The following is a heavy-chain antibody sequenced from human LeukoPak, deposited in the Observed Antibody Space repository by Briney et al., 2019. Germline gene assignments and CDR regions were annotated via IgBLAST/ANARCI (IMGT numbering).Heavy chain of an antibody. Sequence: GGSLRLSCAASGFTFSSYAMSWVRQAPGKGLEWVSAISGSGGSTYYADTVKGRFTISRDNSKNKLYLQMNSLRDEDTAVYYCAKDGDRRGYSYGYFDYWGQGTLVTVSS. J-gene: IGHJ4*02. V-gene: IGHV3-23*01. CDR1: GFTFSSYA. D-gene: IGHD5-18*01. CDR3: AKDGDRRGYSYGYFDY. CDR2: ISGSGGST.